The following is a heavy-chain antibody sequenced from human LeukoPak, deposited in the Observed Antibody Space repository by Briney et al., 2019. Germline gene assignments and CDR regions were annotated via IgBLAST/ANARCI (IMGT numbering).Heavy chain of an antibody. D-gene: IGHD3-10*01. CDR3: ARKHRMVRALRGWFDP. CDR2: INHSGST. CDR1: GGSFSGYY. J-gene: IGHJ5*02. Sequence: SETLSLTCAVYGGSFSGYYWSWIRQPPGKGLEWIGEINHSGSTNYNPSLKSRVTISVDTSKNQFSLKLSSVTAADTAVYYCARKHRMVRALRGWFDPWGQGTLVTVSS. V-gene: IGHV4-34*01.